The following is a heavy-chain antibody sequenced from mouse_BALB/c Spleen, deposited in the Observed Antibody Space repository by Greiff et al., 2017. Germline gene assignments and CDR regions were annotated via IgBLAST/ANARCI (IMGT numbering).Heavy chain of an antibody. V-gene: IGHV5-12-2*01. D-gene: IGHD2-4*01. Sequence: EVQGVESGGGLVQPGGSLKLSCAASGFTFSSYTMSWVRQTPEKRLEWVAYISNGGGSTYYPDTVKGRFTISRDNAKNTLYLQMSSLKSEDTAMYYCANYDYDSWFAYWGQGTLVTVSA. CDR2: ISNGGGST. CDR3: ANYDYDSWFAY. CDR1: GFTFSSYT. J-gene: IGHJ3*01.